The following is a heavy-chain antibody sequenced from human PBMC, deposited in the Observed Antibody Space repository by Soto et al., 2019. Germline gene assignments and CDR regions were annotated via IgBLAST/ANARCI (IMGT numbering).Heavy chain of an antibody. Sequence: SETLSLACTVSGGSISSGGYSWSWIRQPPGKGLEWIGYISHSGSTYFNPSLKRRVTISVDKSKNQFSLKLSSVTAADTAVYYCASKTGYEVFDFWAQRTLVTVCS. CDR2: ISHSGST. J-gene: IGHJ4*02. CDR1: GGSISSGGYS. CDR3: ASKTGYEVFDF. V-gene: IGHV4-30-2*01. D-gene: IGHD5-12*01.